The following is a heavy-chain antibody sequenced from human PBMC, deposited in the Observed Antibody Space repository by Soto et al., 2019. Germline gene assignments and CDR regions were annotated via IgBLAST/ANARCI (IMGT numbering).Heavy chain of an antibody. V-gene: IGHV4-59*01. J-gene: IGHJ5*02. Sequence: SETLSLTCTVSGGSISSYYWSWIRQPPGKGLEWIGYIYYSGSTNYNPSLKSRVTISVDTSKNQFSLKLSSVTAADTAVYYCASLRYSSSSCWFDPWGQGTLVTVSS. CDR3: ASLRYSSSSCWFDP. D-gene: IGHD6-6*01. CDR1: GGSISSYY. CDR2: IYYSGST.